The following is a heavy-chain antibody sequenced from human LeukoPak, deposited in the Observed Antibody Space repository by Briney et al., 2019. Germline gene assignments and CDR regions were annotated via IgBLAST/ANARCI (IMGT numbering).Heavy chain of an antibody. CDR2: TYASGTT. CDR3: AREQYQLISGYYYYYMDV. J-gene: IGHJ6*03. V-gene: IGHV4-4*07. D-gene: IGHD2-2*01. CDR1: GGSISTYY. Sequence: SETLSLTCTVSGGSISTYYWGWIRQAAGKGLEWIGRTYASGTTDYNPSLKTRVTISLDTSKNQYSLNLRSVTAADTAVYYCAREQYQLISGYYYYYMDVWGNGTTVTVSS.